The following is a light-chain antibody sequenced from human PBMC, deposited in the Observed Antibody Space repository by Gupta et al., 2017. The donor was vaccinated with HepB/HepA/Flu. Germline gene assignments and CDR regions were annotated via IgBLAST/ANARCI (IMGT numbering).Light chain of an antibody. V-gene: IGKV3-15*01. CDR3: HQYNNWART. J-gene: IGKJ4*01. Sequence: EIVMTQSPATLSVSPGERATLSCRASQSVSSNLAWYQQKPVQAPRLLIYGASTRATGIPARFSGSGSWTEFTLTISSLQSEDFAVYYCHQYNNWARTFGGGTKVEIK. CDR2: GAS. CDR1: QSVSSN.